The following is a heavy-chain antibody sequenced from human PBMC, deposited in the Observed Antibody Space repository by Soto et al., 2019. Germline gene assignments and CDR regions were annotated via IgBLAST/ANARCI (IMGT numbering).Heavy chain of an antibody. D-gene: IGHD6-19*01. V-gene: IGHV5-51*01. CDR3: ARRGRYGPHYYYYGMDV. J-gene: IGHJ6*02. CDR2: IYPGDSDT. CDR1: GYSFTSYW. Sequence: GESLKISCKGSGYSFTSYWIGCVRQMPGKGLEWMGIIYPGDSDTRYSPSFQGQVTISADKSISTAYLQWSSLKASDTAMYYCARRGRYGPHYYYYGMDVWGQGTTVTVSS.